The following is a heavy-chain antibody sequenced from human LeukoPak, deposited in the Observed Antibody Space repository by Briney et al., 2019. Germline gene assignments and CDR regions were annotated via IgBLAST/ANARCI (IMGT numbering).Heavy chain of an antibody. CDR3: ARGQYYDFWSGYLTYYYYYYMDV. J-gene: IGHJ6*03. Sequence: ASVKVSCKASGYTFTSYDINWVRQATGQGLEWMGWMNPNSGNTGYAQKFQGRVTITRNTSISTAYMELSSLRSEDTAVYYCARGQYYDFWSGYLTYYYYYYMDVWGKGTTVTVSS. D-gene: IGHD3-3*01. CDR2: MNPNSGNT. CDR1: GYTFTSYD. V-gene: IGHV1-8*03.